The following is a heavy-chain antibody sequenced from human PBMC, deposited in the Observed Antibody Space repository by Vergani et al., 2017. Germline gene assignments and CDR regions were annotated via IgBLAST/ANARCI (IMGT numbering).Heavy chain of an antibody. Sequence: QVQLVQSGAEVKKPGSSVKVSCKASGGTFSSYAISWVRQAPGKGLEWMGGFDPEDGETIYAQKFQGRVTMTEDTSTDTAYMELSSLRSEDTAVYYCATAFLPGNSYGSGFDIWGQGTMVTVSS. V-gene: IGHV1-24*01. CDR2: FDPEDGET. D-gene: IGHD5-18*01. J-gene: IGHJ3*02. CDR1: GGTFSSYA. CDR3: ATAFLPGNSYGSGFDI.